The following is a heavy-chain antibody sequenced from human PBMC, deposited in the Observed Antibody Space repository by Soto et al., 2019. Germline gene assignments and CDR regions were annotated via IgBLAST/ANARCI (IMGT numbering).Heavy chain of an antibody. Sequence: SETLSLTCAVYGGSFSGYYWSWIRQPPGKGLEWIGEINHSGSTNYNPSLKSRVTISVDTSKNQFSLKLSSVTAADTAVYYCARHDYADRTFDLWGQGTKVTVSS. V-gene: IGHV4-34*01. CDR2: INHSGST. J-gene: IGHJ3*01. CDR1: GGSFSGYY. D-gene: IGHD5-12*01. CDR3: ARHDYADRTFDL.